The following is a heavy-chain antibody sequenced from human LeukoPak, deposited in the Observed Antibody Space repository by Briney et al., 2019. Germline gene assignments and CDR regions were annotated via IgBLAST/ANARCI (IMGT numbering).Heavy chain of an antibody. J-gene: IGHJ3*02. V-gene: IGHV3-23*01. D-gene: IGHD6-19*01. CDR2: GSGGST. Sequence: GSGGSTYYAASVKGRFTISRDNSKNTLYLQMSSLRAEDTAVYYCAKDQRRIAVVVRAAFDIWGQGTMVTVSS. CDR3: AKDQRRIAVVVRAAFDI.